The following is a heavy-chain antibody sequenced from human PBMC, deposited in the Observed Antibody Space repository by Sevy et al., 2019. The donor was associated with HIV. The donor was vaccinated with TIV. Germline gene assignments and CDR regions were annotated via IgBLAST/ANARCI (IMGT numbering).Heavy chain of an antibody. CDR2: INTNTGNP. CDR3: ARDLYSDSSAYSVY. D-gene: IGHD3-22*01. J-gene: IGHJ4*02. Sequence: ASVKVSCKASGYTFSSYAMNWVRQAPGQGLEWMGWINTNTGNPTYAQGFTGRSVFSLDTSVSTAYLQISSLKAEDTAVYYCARDLYSDSSAYSVYWGQGTLVTDSS. V-gene: IGHV7-4-1*02. CDR1: GYTFSSYA.